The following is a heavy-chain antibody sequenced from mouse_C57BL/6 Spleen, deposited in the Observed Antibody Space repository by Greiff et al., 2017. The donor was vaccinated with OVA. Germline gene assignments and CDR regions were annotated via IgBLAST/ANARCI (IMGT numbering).Heavy chain of an antibody. Sequence: LVESGPELVKPGASVKMSCKASGYTFTSYVMHWVKQKPGQGLEWIGYIYPYNDGTKYNEKFQGKATLTSDKSSSTAYLELSSLTSADSADYDCADGSSPDAMDDWGQGTSVTVSS. CDR3: ADGSSPDAMDD. V-gene: IGHV1-14*01. CDR2: IYPYNDGT. CDR1: GYTFTSYV. D-gene: IGHD1-1*01. J-gene: IGHJ4*01.